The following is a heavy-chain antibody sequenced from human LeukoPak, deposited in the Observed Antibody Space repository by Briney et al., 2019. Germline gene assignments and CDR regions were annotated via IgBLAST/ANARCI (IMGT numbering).Heavy chain of an antibody. CDR3: ARGRRITMVRGVGDRWRISYFDY. D-gene: IGHD3-10*01. V-gene: IGHV4-34*01. CDR1: GGSFSGYY. CDR2: INHSGST. J-gene: IGHJ4*02. Sequence: SETLSLTCAVYGGSFSGYYWSWIRQPPGKGLEWIGEINHSGSTNYNPSLKSRVTISVDTSKNQFSLKLSSVTAADTAVYYCARGRRITMVRGVGDRWRISYFDYWGQGTLVTVSS.